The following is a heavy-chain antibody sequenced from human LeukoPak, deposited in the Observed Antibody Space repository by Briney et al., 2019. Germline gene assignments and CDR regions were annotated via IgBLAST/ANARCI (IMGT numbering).Heavy chain of an antibody. D-gene: IGHD3-10*01. CDR2: IYYSGST. CDR3: ARRDVLLWFGELRDWFDP. V-gene: IGHV4-39*01. Sequence: SETLSLTCTVSGGSISSSSYYWGWIRQPPGKGLEWIGSIYYSGSTYYNPSLKSRVTISVDTSKNQFSLKLSSVTAADTAVYYCARRDVLLWFGELRDWFDPWGQGTLVTVSS. CDR1: GGSISSSSYY. J-gene: IGHJ5*02.